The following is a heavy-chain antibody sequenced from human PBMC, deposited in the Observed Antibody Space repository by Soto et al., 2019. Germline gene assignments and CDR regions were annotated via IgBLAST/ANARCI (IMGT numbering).Heavy chain of an antibody. D-gene: IGHD6-19*01. V-gene: IGHV4-39*01. CDR1: GGSISSSSYY. Sequence: QLQLQESGPGLVKPSETLSLTCTVSGGSISSSSYYWGWIRQPPGKGLEWIGSIYYSGSTYYNPSLKSRVTISVDTSKNQFSLKLSSVTAADTAVYYCARHRRERFSGIAVADDYYYYYMDVWGKGTTVTVSS. CDR3: ARHRRERFSGIAVADDYYYYYMDV. J-gene: IGHJ6*03. CDR2: IYYSGST.